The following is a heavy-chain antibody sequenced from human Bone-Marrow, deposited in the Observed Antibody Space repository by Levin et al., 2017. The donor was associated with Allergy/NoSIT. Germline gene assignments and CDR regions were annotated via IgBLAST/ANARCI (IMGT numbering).Heavy chain of an antibody. J-gene: IGHJ4*02. Sequence: SASGPTLVKPTQTLTLTCTFSGFSLSTSGMCVSWIRQPPGKALEWLARIDWDDDKYYSTSLKTRLIISKDTSKNQVVLTMTNMDPVDTATYYCARATNHYYGRGFDYWGQGTLVTVSS. CDR1: GFSLSTSGMC. V-gene: IGHV2-70*11. CDR3: ARATNHYYGRGFDY. CDR2: IDWDDDK. D-gene: IGHD3-10*01.